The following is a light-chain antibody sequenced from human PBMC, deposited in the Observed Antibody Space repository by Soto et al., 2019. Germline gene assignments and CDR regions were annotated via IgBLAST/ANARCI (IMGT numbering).Light chain of an antibody. CDR1: RAMSSS. CDR2: ASS. J-gene: IGKJ2*01. V-gene: IGKV1-9*01. CDR3: QQLNPFSRT. Sequence: DIQLTQSPSFLSASVGDRVTITCRASRAMSSSLAWYQQKPAQAPKLLIYASSTLQSGVPSRFSGSGSGTEFTLTISSLQPEDFATYYCQQLNPFSRTFGPGTKLEI.